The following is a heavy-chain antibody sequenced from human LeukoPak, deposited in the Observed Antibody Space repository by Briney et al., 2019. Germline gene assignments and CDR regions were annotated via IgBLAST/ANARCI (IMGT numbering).Heavy chain of an antibody. Sequence: ASVKVSCKASGYTFTSYYMHWVRQAPGQGLEWMGIINPSGGSTSYAQKFQGRVTMTRDTSTSTVYMELSSLRSEDTAVYYCAREGWFGESPGGFDYWGQGTLVTVSS. CDR1: GYTFTSYY. V-gene: IGHV1-46*01. CDR2: INPSGGST. CDR3: AREGWFGESPGGFDY. J-gene: IGHJ4*02. D-gene: IGHD3-10*01.